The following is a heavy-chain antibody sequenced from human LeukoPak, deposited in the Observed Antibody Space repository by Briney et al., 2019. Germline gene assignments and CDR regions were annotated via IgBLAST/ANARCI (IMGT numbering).Heavy chain of an antibody. Sequence: GGSLRLSCTTSGFTFGDYAMNWVRQAPGKGLEWVGFIRSKAYGGTTEYAASVKGRFTISRDDSKSIAYLQMNSLKTEDTAVYYCTRVKGESSSSFLYYLVRSYYYYMDVWGKGTTVTVSS. CDR3: TRVKGESSSSFLYYLVRSYYYYMDV. J-gene: IGHJ6*03. CDR1: GFTFGDYA. CDR2: IRSKAYGGTT. V-gene: IGHV3-49*04. D-gene: IGHD6-13*01.